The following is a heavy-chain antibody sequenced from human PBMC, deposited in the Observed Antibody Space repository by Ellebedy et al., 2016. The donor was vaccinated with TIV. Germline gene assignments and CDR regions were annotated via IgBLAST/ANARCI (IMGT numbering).Heavy chain of an antibody. Sequence: ASVKVSXXTSGGTFNKYAISWLRQAPGKGLEWMGGIVAIFGTAKHAQKFQGRVTITADEGTRTAYMELSSLRSEDTAVYYCARGRGYNYGYPTEGGLFDSWGQGTLVTVSS. CDR3: ARGRGYNYGYPTEGGLFDS. J-gene: IGHJ4*02. D-gene: IGHD5-18*01. CDR1: GGTFNKYA. V-gene: IGHV1-69*13. CDR2: IVAIFGTA.